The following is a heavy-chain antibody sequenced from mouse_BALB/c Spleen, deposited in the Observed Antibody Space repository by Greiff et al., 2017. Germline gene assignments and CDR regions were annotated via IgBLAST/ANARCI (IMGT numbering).Heavy chain of an antibody. V-gene: IGHV1S56*01. CDR3: AREGVYYGSSYWYFDV. D-gene: IGHD1-1*01. CDR1: GYTFTSYY. CDR2: IYPGNVNT. Sequence: QVQLQQSGPELVKPGASVRISCKASGYTFTSYYIHWVKQRPGQGLEWIGWIYPGNVNTKYNEKFKGKATLTADKSSSTAYMQLSSLTSEDSAVYFCAREGVYYGSSYWYFDVWGAGTTVTVSS. J-gene: IGHJ1*01.